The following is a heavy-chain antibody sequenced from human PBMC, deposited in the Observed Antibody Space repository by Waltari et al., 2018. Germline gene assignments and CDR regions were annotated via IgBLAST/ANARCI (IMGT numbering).Heavy chain of an antibody. CDR1: GGTFSISA. V-gene: IGHV1-69*04. Sequence: QVQLVQCGAELRKPGSSVNVACKASGGTFSISAISWVRQAHGQGLEWMGGIILILCIANYAQKSQGIVTIIADDSTSSAYMELSSLSSEDTAVYYCARDRDSIYFYFDLWGRGTMVTVSS. CDR2: IILILCIA. D-gene: IGHD4-4*01. J-gene: IGHJ2*01. CDR3: ARDRDSIYFYFDL.